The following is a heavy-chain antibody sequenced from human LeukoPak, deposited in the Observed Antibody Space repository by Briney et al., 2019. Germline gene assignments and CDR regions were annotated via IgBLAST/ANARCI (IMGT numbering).Heavy chain of an antibody. V-gene: IGHV3-11*05. CDR3: ARGVHYYGSGSYYSPFDY. Sequence: GGSLRLSCADSGFLFSNSWMAWVRQAPGKGLEWVSYISSSSSYTNYADSVKGRFTISRDNAKNSLYLQMNSLRAEDTAVYYCARGVHYYGSGSYYSPFDYWGQGTLVTVSS. J-gene: IGHJ4*02. D-gene: IGHD3-10*01. CDR1: GFLFSNSW. CDR2: ISSSSSYT.